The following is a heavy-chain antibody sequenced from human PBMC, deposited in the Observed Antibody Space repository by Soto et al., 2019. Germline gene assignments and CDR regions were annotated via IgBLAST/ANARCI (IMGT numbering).Heavy chain of an antibody. D-gene: IGHD2-15*01. Sequence: SETLSLTCAVSGYSISNAYYWGWVRQSPGLGLEFIGSIRHTGGTYYNPSFNSRVTISAHMSNNQFSLKLYSVTAAGTSVGYCARLDLGWPLNYWGQGTLVIVSS. CDR3: ARLDLGWPLNY. CDR1: GYSISNAYY. J-gene: IGHJ4*02. CDR2: IRHTGGT. V-gene: IGHV4-38-2*01.